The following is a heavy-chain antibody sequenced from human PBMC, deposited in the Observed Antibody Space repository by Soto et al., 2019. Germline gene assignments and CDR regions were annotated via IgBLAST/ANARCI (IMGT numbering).Heavy chain of an antibody. Sequence: QVQLVQSGAEVKKPGASVKVSCKASGYTFRDYGISWVRQAPGQGLEWMGWISAFNGNTNYTKKSQDRVTVTTDTSTNTAYMELRSLRSDDTAVYYCARDQQWLVPVPLNVDFWGPGTPVIVS. J-gene: IGHJ4*02. CDR1: GYTFRDYG. D-gene: IGHD6-19*01. CDR3: ARDQQWLVPVPLNVDF. CDR2: ISAFNGNT. V-gene: IGHV1-18*01.